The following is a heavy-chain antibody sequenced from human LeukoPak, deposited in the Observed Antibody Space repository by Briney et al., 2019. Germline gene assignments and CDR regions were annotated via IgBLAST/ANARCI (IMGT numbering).Heavy chain of an antibody. CDR1: GGSISSGGYY. Sequence: PSETLSLTCTVSGGSISSGGYYWSWIRQPPGKGLEWIGYIYHSGSTYYNPSLKSRVTISVDTSKNQFSLKLSSVTAADTAVYYCARDWGARGYYGSGSYYKSLPLNWFDPWGQGTLVTVSS. D-gene: IGHD3-10*01. CDR2: IYHSGST. CDR3: ARDWGARGYYGSGSYYKSLPLNWFDP. J-gene: IGHJ5*02. V-gene: IGHV4-30-2*01.